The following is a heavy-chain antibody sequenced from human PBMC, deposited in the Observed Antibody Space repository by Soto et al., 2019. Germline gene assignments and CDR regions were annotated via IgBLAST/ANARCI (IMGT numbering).Heavy chain of an antibody. J-gene: IGHJ4*02. CDR3: TTGQRPIRFLEWLSRYYFDF. Sequence: QLQLVQSGAEVKKPGASVRVSCKVSGYTLAELSMHWVRQAPGKGLEWMGGLDPEYGRTIYAQKFQGRVTMTVDTSTDTAYMELNSLRSEDTAVYHCTTGQRPIRFLEWLSRYYFDFWGQGTLVTVSS. CDR2: LDPEYGRT. V-gene: IGHV1-24*01. CDR1: GYTLAELS. D-gene: IGHD3-3*01.